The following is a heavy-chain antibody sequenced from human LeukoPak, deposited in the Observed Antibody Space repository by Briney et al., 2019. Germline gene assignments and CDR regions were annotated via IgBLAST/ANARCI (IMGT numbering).Heavy chain of an antibody. V-gene: IGHV4-31*03. D-gene: IGHD3-10*01. CDR1: GGSISSGGYY. J-gene: IGHJ6*02. CDR3: ARERRPVIIYYGSGSGAYGMDV. Sequence: PSQTLSLTCTVSGGSISSGGYYWSWIRQHPGQGLEWIGYIYYSGSTYYNPSLKSRVTISVDTSKNQFSLKLSSVTAADTAVYYCARERRPVIIYYGSGSGAYGMDVWGQGTTVTVSS. CDR2: IYYSGST.